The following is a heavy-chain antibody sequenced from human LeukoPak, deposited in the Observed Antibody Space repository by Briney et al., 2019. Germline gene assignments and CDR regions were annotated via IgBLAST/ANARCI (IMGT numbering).Heavy chain of an antibody. CDR3: ARFNTAMAVDY. CDR2: INHSGST. J-gene: IGHJ4*02. V-gene: IGHV4-34*01. D-gene: IGHD5-18*01. Sequence: KPSETLSLTCAVYGGSFSGYYWSWIRQPPGKGLEWIGEINHSGSTNYNPSLKSRVTISVDTSKNQFSLKLSSVTAADTAVYYCARFNTAMAVDYWGQGTLVTVSS. CDR1: GGSFSGYY.